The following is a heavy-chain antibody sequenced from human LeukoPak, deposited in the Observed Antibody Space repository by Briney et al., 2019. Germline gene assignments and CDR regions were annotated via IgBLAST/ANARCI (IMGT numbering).Heavy chain of an antibody. CDR1: GGSISSYY. CDR3: ARGLRFLEWLSWFDY. V-gene: IGHV4-4*07. CDR2: IYTSGST. J-gene: IGHJ4*02. D-gene: IGHD3-3*01. Sequence: NASETLSLTCTVSGGSISSYYWSWIRQPAGKGLEWIGRIYTSGSTNYNPSLKSRVTMSVDTSKNQFSLKLSSVTAADTAVYYCARGLRFLEWLSWFDYWGQGTLVTVSS.